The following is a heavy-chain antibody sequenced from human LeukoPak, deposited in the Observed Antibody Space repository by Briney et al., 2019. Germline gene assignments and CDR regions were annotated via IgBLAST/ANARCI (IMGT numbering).Heavy chain of an antibody. D-gene: IGHD5-12*01. CDR2: IYYSGST. CDR1: GGSISSSSYY. J-gene: IGHJ4*02. Sequence: SETLSLTCTVSGGSISSSSYYWGWIRQPPGKGLEWIGSIYYSGSTYYNPSLKSRVTISVDTSKNQFSLKLSSVTAADTAVYYCVRDKVDIVTNSEDYFDYWGQGTLVTVSS. CDR3: VRDKVDIVTNSEDYFDY. V-gene: IGHV4-39*07.